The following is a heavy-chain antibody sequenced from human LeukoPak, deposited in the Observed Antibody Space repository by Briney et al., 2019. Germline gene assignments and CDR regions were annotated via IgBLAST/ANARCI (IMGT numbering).Heavy chain of an antibody. V-gene: IGHV3-64D*09. CDR3: AKGPTYDSLPYYFDY. J-gene: IGHJ4*02. Sequence: AGSLRLSCSASGFTFSYYAMHWVRQAAGKGLEFVSGISSNGGSTYYADSLKGRFTVSRDNSNNTLYLQMSSLRAEDTAIYYCAKGPTYDSLPYYFDYWGQGTLVTVPS. CDR2: ISSNGGST. CDR1: GFTFSYYA. D-gene: IGHD3-22*01.